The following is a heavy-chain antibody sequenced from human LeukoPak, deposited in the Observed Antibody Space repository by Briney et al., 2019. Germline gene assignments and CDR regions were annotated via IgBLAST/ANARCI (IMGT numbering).Heavy chain of an antibody. J-gene: IGHJ4*02. V-gene: IGHV3-21*01. Sequence: SGGSLRLSCAASGFTFSSYSMNWVRQAPGKGLEWVSSISSSSSYIYYADSVKGRFTISRDNAKNSLYLQMSSLRAEDTAVYYCARDGDIVVVPADLDYWGQGTRVTVSS. CDR1: GFTFSSYS. CDR3: ARDGDIVVVPADLDY. CDR2: ISSSSSYI. D-gene: IGHD2-2*01.